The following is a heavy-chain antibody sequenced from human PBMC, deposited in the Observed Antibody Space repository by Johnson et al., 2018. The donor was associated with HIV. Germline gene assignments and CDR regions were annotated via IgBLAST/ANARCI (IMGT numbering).Heavy chain of an antibody. CDR2: ISWNSGSI. CDR3: ARDGYNYVAFDI. CDR1: GFTFSNYW. V-gene: IGHV3-20*04. Sequence: VQLVESGGGVVRPGGSLRLSCAASGFTFSNYWMNWVRQAPGKGLEWVSGISWNSGSIGYADSVKGRFTISRDNAKNSLYLQMNSLRAEDTAVYYCARDGYNYVAFDIWGQGTMVTVSS. J-gene: IGHJ3*02. D-gene: IGHD5-24*01.